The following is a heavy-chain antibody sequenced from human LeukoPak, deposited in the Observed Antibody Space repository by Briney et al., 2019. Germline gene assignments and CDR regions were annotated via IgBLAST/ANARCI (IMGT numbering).Heavy chain of an antibody. V-gene: IGHV3-23*01. Sequence: GGSLRLSCAASGFTFSSYAMSWVRQAPGKGLEWVSAISGSGGSTYYADSVKGRFTISRDNSKNTLYLQMNSLRAEDTAVYYCAKDNPHYDFWSGYYRGYFDYWGQGTLVTVSS. CDR3: AKDNPHYDFWSGYYRGYFDY. D-gene: IGHD3-3*01. J-gene: IGHJ4*02. CDR2: ISGSGGST. CDR1: GFTFSSYA.